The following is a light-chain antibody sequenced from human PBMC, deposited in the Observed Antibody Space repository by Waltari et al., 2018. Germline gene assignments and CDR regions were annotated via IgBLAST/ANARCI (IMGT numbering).Light chain of an antibody. Sequence: QSALTQPASVSGSLGQSITISCTGGSSYVGASNLVSWYQQHPGKAPKVMIYDVTERPSGISNRFSGSKSGYTASLTISGLQAEDEADYYCGSFTTSYTWVFGGGTTLTVL. CDR3: GSFTTSYTWV. V-gene: IGLV2-14*03. CDR1: SSYVGASNL. J-gene: IGLJ3*02. CDR2: DVT.